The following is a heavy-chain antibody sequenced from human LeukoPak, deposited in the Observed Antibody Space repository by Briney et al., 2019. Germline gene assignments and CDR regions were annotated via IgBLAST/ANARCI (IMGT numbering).Heavy chain of an antibody. CDR1: GGTFISYA. D-gene: IGHD1-1*01. Sequence: GASVKVSCKASGGTFISYAISWVRQAPGQGREWVGRIIHILGIENYAQKFQGRVTITADKSTSTAYMELSSLRSEDTAVYYCARAIQAGLEEGYYFDYWGQGTLVTVSS. CDR2: IIHILGIE. V-gene: IGHV1-69*04. J-gene: IGHJ4*02. CDR3: ARAIQAGLEEGYYFDY.